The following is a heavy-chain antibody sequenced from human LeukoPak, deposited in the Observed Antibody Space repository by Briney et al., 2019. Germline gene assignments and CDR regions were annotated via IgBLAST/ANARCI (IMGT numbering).Heavy chain of an antibody. CDR3: ARDLSSGGWTLEFDY. V-gene: IGHV1-18*01. D-gene: IGHD1-1*01. CDR1: GYTFSTYG. Sequence: ASVKVSCKTSGYTFSTYGITWVRHAPGPGFQWMGWISAHSGNTTYAENSQGRISLTTDTAATTAYIELRSLTSDDRAVYYCARDLSSGGWTLEFDYWGQGSLVTVAS. CDR2: ISAHSGNT. J-gene: IGHJ4*02.